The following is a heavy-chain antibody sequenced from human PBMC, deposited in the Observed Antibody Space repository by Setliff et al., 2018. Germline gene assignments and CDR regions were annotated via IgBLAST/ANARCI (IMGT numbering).Heavy chain of an antibody. CDR2: ISSNGGST. Sequence: PGGSLRLSCAASGFTFSDYYMNWIRQAPGKGLEYVSAISSNGGSTYYANSVKGRFTISRDNSKNTLYLQMGSLRAEDMAVYYCARSRTGEYSSGWLNWFDPWGQGTLVTVSS. V-gene: IGHV3-64*01. J-gene: IGHJ5*02. CDR3: ARSRTGEYSSGWLNWFDP. CDR1: GFTFSDYY. D-gene: IGHD6-19*01.